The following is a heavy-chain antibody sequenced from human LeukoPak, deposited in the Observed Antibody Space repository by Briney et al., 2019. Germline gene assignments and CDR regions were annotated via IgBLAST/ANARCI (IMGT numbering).Heavy chain of an antibody. Sequence: GGSLRLSCAASGFTFSSYAMHWVRQAPGKGLEWVAVISYDGSNKYYADSVKGRFTISRDNSKNTLYLQMNSLRAEDTAVYYCARDRYYYDTSGPPLDIWGQGTMVTVSS. CDR1: GFTFSSYA. J-gene: IGHJ3*02. V-gene: IGHV3-30*04. CDR3: ARDRYYYDTSGPPLDI. D-gene: IGHD3-22*01. CDR2: ISYDGSNK.